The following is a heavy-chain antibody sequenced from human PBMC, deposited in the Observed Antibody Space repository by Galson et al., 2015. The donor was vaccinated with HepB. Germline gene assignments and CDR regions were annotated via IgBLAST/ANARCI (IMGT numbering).Heavy chain of an antibody. D-gene: IGHD3-10*01. Sequence: SLRLSCAVSGFSFKASGMNWVRQAPGKGLEWVALISHDGSNKYYEDSMKGRFTISRDNSKNMVWLQMSSLRPEDTAVYYCVNYYKTFYNYYYMDVWGNGTTVTVSS. CDR2: ISHDGSNK. CDR1: GFSFKASG. J-gene: IGHJ6*03. CDR3: VNYYKTFYNYYYMDV. V-gene: IGHV3-30*18.